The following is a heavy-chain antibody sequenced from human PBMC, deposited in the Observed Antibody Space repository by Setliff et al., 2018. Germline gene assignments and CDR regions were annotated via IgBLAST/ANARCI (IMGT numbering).Heavy chain of an antibody. CDR3: ARDSPNYYGSGSYGAFDI. J-gene: IGHJ3*02. V-gene: IGHV1-24*01. CDR2: FDPEDGET. CDR1: GYTLTELS. D-gene: IGHD3-10*01. Sequence: ASVKVSCKVSGYTLTELSRHWVRQAPGKGLEWMGGFDPEDGETIYAQKFQGRVTMTEDTSTDTAYMELGSLRSEDTAVYYCARDSPNYYGSGSYGAFDIWGQGTMVTV.